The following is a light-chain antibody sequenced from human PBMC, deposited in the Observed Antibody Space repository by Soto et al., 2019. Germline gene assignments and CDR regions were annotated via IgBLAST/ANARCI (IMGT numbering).Light chain of an antibody. CDR3: QGYNSYLYA. J-gene: IGKJ2*01. V-gene: IGKV1-5*01. CDR1: QSISSC. CDR2: HAS. Sequence: DIQMTQSPSTLSASVGDRVTITCRASQSISSCLAWYQQKPGKAPKLLIYHASSLESGVPSRFSGSGSGTEFTLSISSLQPDDFASSYCQGYNSYLYAFGQGTKLEIK.